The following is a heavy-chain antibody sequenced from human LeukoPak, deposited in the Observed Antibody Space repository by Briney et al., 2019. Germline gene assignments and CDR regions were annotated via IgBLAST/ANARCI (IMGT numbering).Heavy chain of an antibody. Sequence: PGGSLRLSCAASGLTFSSYAMHWVRQAPGKGLEWVAVISYDGSNKYYADSVKGRFTISRDNSKNTLYLQMNSLRAEDTAVYYCARDPSYDGSGYYSYWGQGTLVTVSS. J-gene: IGHJ4*02. CDR3: ARDPSYDGSGYYSY. V-gene: IGHV3-30-3*01. CDR2: ISYDGSNK. D-gene: IGHD3-22*01. CDR1: GLTFSSYA.